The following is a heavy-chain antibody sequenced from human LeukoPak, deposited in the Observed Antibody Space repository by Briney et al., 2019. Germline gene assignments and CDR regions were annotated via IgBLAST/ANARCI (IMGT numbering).Heavy chain of an antibody. CDR3: ARRNSNDYVWGSYRTYYMDV. J-gene: IGHJ6*03. CDR1: GGSIITNTDY. V-gene: IGHV4-39*07. D-gene: IGHD3-16*02. CDR2: ISYSGGT. Sequence: SETLSLTCTVSGGSIITNTDYWGWFRQPPGKGLEWIGSISYSGGTSYNPSLKSRVTMPVDTSRNQFSLSLRSVTAADTAVYYCARRNSNDYVWGSYRTYYMDVWGKGTTVTISS.